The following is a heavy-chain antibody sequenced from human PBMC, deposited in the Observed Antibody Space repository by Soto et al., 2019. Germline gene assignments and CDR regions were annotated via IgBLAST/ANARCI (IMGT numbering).Heavy chain of an antibody. V-gene: IGHV1-69*02. CDR3: ARGDSSGYGAFDI. CDR2: IIPILGIA. Sequence: VQLVQSGAEVKKPGSSVKVSCKASGGTFSSYTVSWVRQAPGQGLEWMGRIIPILGIANYAQKFQGRVTITADKSTSTAYMELSSLRSEDTAVYYCARGDSSGYGAFDIWGQGTMVTVSS. D-gene: IGHD3-22*01. CDR1: GGTFSSYT. J-gene: IGHJ3*02.